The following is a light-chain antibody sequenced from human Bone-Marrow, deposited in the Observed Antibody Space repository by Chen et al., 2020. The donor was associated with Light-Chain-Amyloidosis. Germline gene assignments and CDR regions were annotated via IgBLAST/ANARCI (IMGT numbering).Light chain of an antibody. CDR1: RTDIGAYSH. V-gene: IGLV2-8*01. CDR2: DVR. CDR3: ISYAGTKNLV. J-gene: IGLJ2*01. Sequence: QSALSQPPSASGSPGQSVTISCTGTRTDIGAYSHVSWYQQHPGNAPKLMIYDVRVLPSGVPDRFSGSNSGNTASLTVSGLQAEDEADYYCISYAGTKNLVFGGGTKLTVL.